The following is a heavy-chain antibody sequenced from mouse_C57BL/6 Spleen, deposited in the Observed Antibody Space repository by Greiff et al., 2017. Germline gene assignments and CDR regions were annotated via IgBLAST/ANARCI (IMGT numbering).Heavy chain of an antibody. V-gene: IGHV1-26*01. Sequence: EVQLQQSGPELVKPGASVKISCKASGYTFTDYYMNWVKQSHGKSLEWLGDINPNNGGTSYNQKFKGKATLTVDKSSSTAYMELRSLTSEDSAVYYCARGGSLDDWGQGTTLTVSS. CDR3: ARGGSLDD. CDR1: GYTFTDYY. CDR2: INPNNGGT. J-gene: IGHJ2*01.